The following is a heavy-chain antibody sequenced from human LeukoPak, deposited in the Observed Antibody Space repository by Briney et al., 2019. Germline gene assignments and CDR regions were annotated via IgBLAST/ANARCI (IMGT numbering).Heavy chain of an antibody. V-gene: IGHV3-33*08. D-gene: IGHD3-16*02. CDR3: ARDQSSYGMDV. CDR2: IWYDGSHE. J-gene: IGHJ6*02. CDR1: GFTFSSYE. Sequence: GGSLRLSCAASGFTFSSYEMNWVRQAPGRGLEWVSVIWYDGSHEDYADSVKGRFTISRDNSKNTLFMQMNSLRAEDTAVYYCARDQSSYGMDVWGQGTTVTVSS.